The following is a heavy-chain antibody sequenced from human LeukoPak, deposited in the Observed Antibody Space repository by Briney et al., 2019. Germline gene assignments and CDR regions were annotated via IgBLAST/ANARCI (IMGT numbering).Heavy chain of an antibody. Sequence: QSGGSLRLSCAASGLTFSDYAMSWVRQAPGKGLEWVSAISESGDSTYYADSMKGRFTISRDNSKNTLYLQMNSLRAEDTAIYYCAKDIAQGYTFGSIEQDYWGQGTLATVSS. D-gene: IGHD5-18*01. CDR2: ISESGDST. CDR3: AKDIAQGYTFGSIEQDY. V-gene: IGHV3-23*01. J-gene: IGHJ4*02. CDR1: GLTFSDYA.